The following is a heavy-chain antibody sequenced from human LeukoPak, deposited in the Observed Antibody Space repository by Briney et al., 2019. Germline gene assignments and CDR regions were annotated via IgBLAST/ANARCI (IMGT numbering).Heavy chain of an antibody. CDR2: ISSSSSYM. CDR3: ARASGGDRGYDLYYLDY. Sequence: GGSLRLSCAASGFTVSNNYMRWVRQAPGKGLEWVSTISSSSSYMYYADSVRGRFTISRDNAKSSLYLQMNSLRAEDTAVYYCARASGGDRGYDLYYLDYWGQGSLVTVSS. D-gene: IGHD5-12*01. J-gene: IGHJ4*02. CDR1: GFTVSNNY. V-gene: IGHV3-21*01.